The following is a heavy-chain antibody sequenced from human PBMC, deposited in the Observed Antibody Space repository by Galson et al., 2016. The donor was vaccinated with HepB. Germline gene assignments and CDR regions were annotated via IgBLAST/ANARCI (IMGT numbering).Heavy chain of an antibody. CDR3: ARDGSIFDY. V-gene: IGHV3-21*01. Sequence: SLRLSCAASGFTFSSYSMNWARQAPGKGLEWVSSISSSRNYIYYADSVKGRFTISRDNAKNSLYLQMSSLRAEDTAVYFCARDGSIFDYWGQGTLVTVSS. D-gene: IGHD2/OR15-2a*01. CDR2: ISSSRNYI. CDR1: GFTFSSYS. J-gene: IGHJ4*02.